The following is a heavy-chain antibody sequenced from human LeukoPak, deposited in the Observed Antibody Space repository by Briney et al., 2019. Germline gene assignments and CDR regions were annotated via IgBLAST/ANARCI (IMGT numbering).Heavy chain of an antibody. CDR1: GFTFSNYW. J-gene: IGHJ4*02. D-gene: IGHD3-10*01. CDR3: ARDMGYVSGSHLGY. V-gene: IGHV3-74*01. Sequence: PGGSLRLSCAASGFTFSNYWVHWVRQAPGKGLVWVSRINPDGSTINYADSVKGRFTISRDNAKNSLFLQMNSLRAEDTGVYYCARDMGYVSGSHLGYWGQGTLVTVSS. CDR2: INPDGSTI.